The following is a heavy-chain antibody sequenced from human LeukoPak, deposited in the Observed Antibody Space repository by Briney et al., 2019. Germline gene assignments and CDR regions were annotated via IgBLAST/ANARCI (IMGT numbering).Heavy chain of an antibody. J-gene: IGHJ5*02. CDR3: ARDLMWAARFSLGFDP. CDR1: GYTFTGYY. D-gene: IGHD6-6*01. CDR2: INPNSGGT. Sequence: ASVKVSCKASGYTFTGYYMHWVRQAPGQGLEWMGWINPNSGGTNYAQKFQGRVTMTRDTSISTAYMEQSRLRSDDTAVYYCARDLMWAARFSLGFDPWGQGTLVTVSS. V-gene: IGHV1-2*02.